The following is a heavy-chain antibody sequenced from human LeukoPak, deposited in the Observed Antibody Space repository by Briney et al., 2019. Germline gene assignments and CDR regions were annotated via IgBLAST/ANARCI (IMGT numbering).Heavy chain of an antibody. V-gene: IGHV4-59*01. Sequence: SETLSLTCTVSGGSISSFYWSWIRQPPGKGLEWVGYIYYSGSTNYNPSLKSRVTISVDTSKNQFSLKLSSVTAADTAVYYCARHGTSGTNLNWFDPWGQGTLVTVSS. CDR1: GGSISSFY. CDR2: IYYSGST. J-gene: IGHJ5*02. D-gene: IGHD1-1*01. CDR3: ARHGTSGTNLNWFDP.